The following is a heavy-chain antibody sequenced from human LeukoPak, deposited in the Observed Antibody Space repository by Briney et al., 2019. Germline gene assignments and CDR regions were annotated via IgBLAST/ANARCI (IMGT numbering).Heavy chain of an antibody. CDR1: GYSFSSYW. Sequence: GESLKISCKGSGYSFSSYWISWVRQMPGKGLEWMGRIDPSDSYTNYSPSFQGHVTISADKSISTAYLQWSSLKASDTAMYYCARYDSSGYPFDYWGQGTLVTVSS. V-gene: IGHV5-10-1*01. J-gene: IGHJ4*02. CDR3: ARYDSSGYPFDY. D-gene: IGHD3-22*01. CDR2: IDPSDSYT.